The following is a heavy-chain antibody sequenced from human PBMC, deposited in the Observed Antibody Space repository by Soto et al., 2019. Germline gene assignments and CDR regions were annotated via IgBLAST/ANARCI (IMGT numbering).Heavy chain of an antibody. Sequence: WETLSLTCTASGGSISSYYMSWIRQPPGKGLEWIGYIYYSGSTNYNPSVKSRVTISVDTSKNQFSLQLSSVTAADTAVYYCARSRGIVGATTRGFDDWGQGTLVTVSS. CDR2: IYYSGST. CDR3: ARSRGIVGATTRGFDD. J-gene: IGHJ4*02. D-gene: IGHD1-26*01. CDR1: GGSISSYY. V-gene: IGHV4-59*01.